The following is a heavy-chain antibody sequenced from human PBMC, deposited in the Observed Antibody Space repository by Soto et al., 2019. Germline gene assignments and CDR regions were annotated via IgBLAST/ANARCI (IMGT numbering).Heavy chain of an antibody. V-gene: IGHV4-4*02. Sequence: SETLSLTCGVSGGTVASSHWWSWVRQSPGGGLEWIGNVYHTGDTNFNPSLQSRVTISVDKSNNQFSLRLNSLTAADTAVYFCAREIVTAGGSNYFDPWGPGTLVTVSS. CDR1: GGTVASSHW. J-gene: IGHJ5*02. CDR3: AREIVTAGGSNYFDP. CDR2: VYHTGDT. D-gene: IGHD2-21*02.